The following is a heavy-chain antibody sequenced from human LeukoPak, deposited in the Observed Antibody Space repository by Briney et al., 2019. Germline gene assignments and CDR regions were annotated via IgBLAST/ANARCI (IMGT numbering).Heavy chain of an antibody. V-gene: IGHV3-7*01. D-gene: IGHD3-10*01. CDR2: IKQDGSEK. CDR3: AKGGTLWFGELDDAFDI. J-gene: IGHJ3*02. CDR1: GFTFSSYW. Sequence: SGGSLRLSCAASGFTFSSYWMSWVRQAPRKGLEWVANIKQDGSEKYYVDSVKGRFTISRDNAKNSLYLQMNSLRAEDTAVYYCAKGGTLWFGELDDAFDIWGQGTLVTVSS.